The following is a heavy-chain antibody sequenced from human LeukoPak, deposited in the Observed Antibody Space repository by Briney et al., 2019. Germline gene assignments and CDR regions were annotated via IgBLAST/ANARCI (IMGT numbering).Heavy chain of an antibody. J-gene: IGHJ4*02. CDR1: GYTFSRNG. CDR2: ISAYNGNT. Sequence: ASVKVSCKASGYTFSRNGITWVRQAPGQGLEWMGWISAYNGNTNYAQKLQGRVTMTTDTSTSTAYMELRSLRSDDTALYYCAKDRGWGIQLWFDFDYWGQGTLVTVSS. D-gene: IGHD5-18*01. CDR3: AKDRGWGIQLWFDFDY. V-gene: IGHV1-18*01.